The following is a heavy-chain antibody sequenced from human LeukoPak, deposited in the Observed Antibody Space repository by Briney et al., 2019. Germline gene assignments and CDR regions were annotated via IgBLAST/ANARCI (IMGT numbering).Heavy chain of an antibody. V-gene: IGHV3-66*01. CDR3: TRDSAPPTVAHY. J-gene: IGHJ4*02. Sequence: GGSLRLSCAASGFTVGGNYMSWVRQAPGKGLEWVSIIDSAGRTSHADSVKGRFTMSRDNSKNTLYLQMNSLRAEDTAMYYCTRDSAPPTVAHYWGQGTLVTVSS. CDR1: GFTVGGNY. D-gene: IGHD4-23*01. CDR2: IDSAGRT.